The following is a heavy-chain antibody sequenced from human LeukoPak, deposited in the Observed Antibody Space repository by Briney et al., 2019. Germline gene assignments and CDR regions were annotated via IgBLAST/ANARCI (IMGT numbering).Heavy chain of an antibody. D-gene: IGHD2-21*01. CDR3: AKDLGRWRYEGVLDY. V-gene: IGHV3-23*01. CDR1: GFTFSSYA. CDR2: ISGSGGST. J-gene: IGHJ4*02. Sequence: GGSLRLSCAASGFTFSSYAMNWVRQAPGKGLEWVSAISGSGGSTYYADSVKGRFTISRDNSKNTLYLQMNSLRAEDTAVYYCAKDLGRWRYEGVLDYWGQGTLVTVSS.